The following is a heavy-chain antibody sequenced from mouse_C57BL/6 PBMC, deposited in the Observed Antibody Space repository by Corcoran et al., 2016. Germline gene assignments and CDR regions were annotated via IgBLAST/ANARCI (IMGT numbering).Heavy chain of an antibody. J-gene: IGHJ1*03. D-gene: IGHD2-4*01. CDR3: ARSRACHDYDEGYFDV. V-gene: IGHV1-18*01. Sequence: EVQLQQSGPELVKPGASVKIPCKASGYTFTDYNMDWVKQSHGKSLEWIGDINPNNGGTIYNQKFKGKATLTVDKSSSTAYMELRSLTSEDTAVYYCARSRACHDYDEGYFDVWGTGTTVTVSS. CDR2: INPNNGGT. CDR1: GYTFTDYN.